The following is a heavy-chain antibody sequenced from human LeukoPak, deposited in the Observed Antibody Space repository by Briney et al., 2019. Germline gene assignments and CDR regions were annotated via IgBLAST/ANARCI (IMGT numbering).Heavy chain of an antibody. J-gene: IGHJ5*02. D-gene: IGHD3-9*01. CDR2: IYSDNT. CDR1: GFTVSSNS. Sequence: GGSLRLSCTVSGFTVSSNSMSWVRQAPGKGLEWVSFIYSDNTHYSDSVKGRFTISRDNSKNTLYLQMNSLRAEDTAVYYCATSPLILTGYYIGWFDPWGQGTLVTVSS. V-gene: IGHV3-53*01. CDR3: ATSPLILTGYYIGWFDP.